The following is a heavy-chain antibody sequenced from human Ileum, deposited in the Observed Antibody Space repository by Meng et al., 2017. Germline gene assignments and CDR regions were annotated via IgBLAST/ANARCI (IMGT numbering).Heavy chain of an antibody. J-gene: IGHJ3*02. Sequence: GGSLRLSCEVSGLTFSDFSMSWIRQAPGKGLEWISYISTSIITTYYADSVKGRFTISRDNAKNSLYLQMNNLRAEDTAVYYCAAMDTIVGALDIWGQGTVVTVSS. D-gene: IGHD1-26*01. CDR3: AAMDTIVGALDI. CDR1: GLTFSDFS. V-gene: IGHV3-11*04. CDR2: ISTSIITT.